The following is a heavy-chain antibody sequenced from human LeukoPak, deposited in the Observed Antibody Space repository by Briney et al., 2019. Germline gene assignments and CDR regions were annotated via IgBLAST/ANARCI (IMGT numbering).Heavy chain of an antibody. CDR1: GFTLSGHS. V-gene: IGHV3-30*04. D-gene: IGHD6-25*01. CDR3: ARVRSGWDYNFDY. CDR2: ILYDGSKK. J-gene: IGHJ4*02. Sequence: GGSLRLSCAASGFTLSGHSMHWVRQAPGKGLEWVAVILYDGSKKYYADSVKGRFTVSRDNSKNTVYLQMTGLRPDDTAVYYCARVRSGWDYNFDYWGQGTLVTVSS.